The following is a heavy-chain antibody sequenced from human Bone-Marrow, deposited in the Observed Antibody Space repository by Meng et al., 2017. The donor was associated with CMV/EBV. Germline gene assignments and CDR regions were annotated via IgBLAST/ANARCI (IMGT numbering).Heavy chain of an antibody. V-gene: IGHV4-34*01. CDR3: ARGRARYSSSWYYYYYGMDV. J-gene: IGHJ6*02. D-gene: IGHD6-13*01. Sequence: SCAVYGGSFSGYYWSWIRQPPGKGLEWIGEINHSGSTNYNPSLKSRVTISVDTSKNQFSLKLSSVTAADTAVYYCARGRARYSSSWYYYYYGMDVWGQGTTVTVSS. CDR2: INHSGST. CDR1: GGSFSGYY.